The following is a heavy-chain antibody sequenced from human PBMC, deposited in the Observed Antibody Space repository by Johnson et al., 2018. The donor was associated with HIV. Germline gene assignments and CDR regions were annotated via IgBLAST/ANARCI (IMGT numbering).Heavy chain of an antibody. V-gene: IGHV3-23*04. CDR2: ISGSGGST. CDR3: ARVMYGGRSKSAAFDS. CDR1: GFTFSSYA. Sequence: VQLVESGGGVVRPGGSLRLSCAAAGFTFSSYAMSWVRQAPGKGLEWVSAISGSGGSTYYADSVKGRFTISRENAKNSLYLQMNSLRAGDTAVYCWARVMYGGRSKSAAFDSWGQGTMVTVSS. D-gene: IGHD1-26*01. J-gene: IGHJ3*02.